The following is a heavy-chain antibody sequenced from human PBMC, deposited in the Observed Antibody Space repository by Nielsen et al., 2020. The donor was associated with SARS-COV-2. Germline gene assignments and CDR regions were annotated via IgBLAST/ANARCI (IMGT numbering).Heavy chain of an antibody. D-gene: IGHD1-26*01. CDR1: GFTFSSYA. CDR2: ISYDGSNK. CDR3: ARGRSGTYYYGMDV. J-gene: IGHJ6*02. Sequence: GESLKISCAASGFTFSSYAMSWVRQAPGKGLEWVAVISYDGSNKYYADSVKGRFTISRDNSKNTLYLQMNSLRAEDTAVYYCARGRSGTYYYGMDVWGQGTTVTVSS. V-gene: IGHV3-30*04.